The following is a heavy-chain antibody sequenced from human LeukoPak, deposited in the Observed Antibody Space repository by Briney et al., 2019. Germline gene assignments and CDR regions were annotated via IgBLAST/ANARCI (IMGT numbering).Heavy chain of an antibody. V-gene: IGHV3-23*01. Sequence: GVSLRLSCAASGFTFSGYATSWVRQAPGKGLEWVSAISDSGGSTYYADSVKGRFTISRDNSKNTLYLQMNSLRADDTAVYYCAKVLEYCSGAYCPYYFDYWGQGTLVTVSS. D-gene: IGHD2-15*01. CDR1: GFTFSGYA. CDR2: ISDSGGST. CDR3: AKVLEYCSGAYCPYYFDY. J-gene: IGHJ4*02.